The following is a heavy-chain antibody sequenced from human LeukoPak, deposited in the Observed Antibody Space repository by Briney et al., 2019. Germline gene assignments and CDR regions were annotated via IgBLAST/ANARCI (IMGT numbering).Heavy chain of an antibody. CDR2: INHSGST. D-gene: IGHD1-26*01. CDR3: ARVLIIVGATNWFDP. Sequence: ESSETLSLTCAVYGGSFSGYYWSWIRQAPGKGLEWIGEINHSGSTNYNPSLKSRVTILVDTSKNQFSLKLSSVTAADTAVYYCARVLIIVGATNWFDPWGQGTLVTVSS. V-gene: IGHV4-34*01. J-gene: IGHJ5*02. CDR1: GGSFSGYY.